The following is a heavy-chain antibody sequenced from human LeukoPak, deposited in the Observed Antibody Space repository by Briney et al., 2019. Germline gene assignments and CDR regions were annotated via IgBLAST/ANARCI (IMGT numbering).Heavy chain of an antibody. CDR1: GGSISSYY. J-gene: IGHJ3*02. CDR2: IYTSGST. V-gene: IGHV4-4*07. D-gene: IGHD3-3*01. CDR3: ARHLMGYYRDAFDI. Sequence: PSETLSLTCTVSGGSISSYYWSWIRQPAGKGLEWIGRIYTSGSTNYNPSLKSRVTISVDTSKNQFSLKLSSVTAADTAVYYCARHLMGYYRDAFDIWGQGTMVTVSS.